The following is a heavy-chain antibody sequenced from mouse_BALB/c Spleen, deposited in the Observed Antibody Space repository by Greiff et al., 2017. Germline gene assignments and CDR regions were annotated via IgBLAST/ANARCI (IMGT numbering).Heavy chain of an antibody. CDR2: ISYSGST. J-gene: IGHJ3*01. Sequence: EVMLVESGPGLVKPSQSLSLTCTVTGYSITSDYAWNWIRQFPGNKLEWMGYISYSGSTSYNPSLKSRISITRDTSKNQFFLQLNSVTTEDTATYYCADYDGAWFAYWGQGTLVTVSA. CDR1: GYSITSDYA. CDR3: ADYDGAWFAY. V-gene: IGHV3-2*02. D-gene: IGHD2-4*01.